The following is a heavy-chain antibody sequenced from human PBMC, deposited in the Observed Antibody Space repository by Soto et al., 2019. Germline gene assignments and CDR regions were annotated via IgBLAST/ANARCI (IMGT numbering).Heavy chain of an antibody. Sequence: SETLSLTCTVSGGSISSSSYYWGWIRQPPGKGLVWIGSIYYSGSTYYNPSRKNRVTISVDTSKNQFSLKLSSVTAADTAVYYCARPGVVGATHHLGYYYRMDVWGQGTTVS. J-gene: IGHJ6*02. D-gene: IGHD1-26*01. CDR1: GGSISSSSYY. CDR3: ARPGVVGATHHLGYYYRMDV. V-gene: IGHV4-39*01. CDR2: IYYSGST.